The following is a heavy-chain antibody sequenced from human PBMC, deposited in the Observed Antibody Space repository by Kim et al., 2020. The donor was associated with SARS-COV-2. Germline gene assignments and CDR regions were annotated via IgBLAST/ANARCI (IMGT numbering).Heavy chain of an antibody. J-gene: IGHJ5*02. CDR1: GGSISSSSYY. D-gene: IGHD3-3*01. V-gene: IGHV4-39*01. CDR2: IYYSGST. CDR3: ARRITIFGVVIIPGWFDP. Sequence: SETLSLTCTVSGGSISSSSYYWGWIRQPPGKGLEWIGSIYYSGSTYYNPSLKSRVTISVDTSKNQFSLKLSSVTAADTAVYYCARRITIFGVVIIPGWFDPWGQGTLVTVSS.